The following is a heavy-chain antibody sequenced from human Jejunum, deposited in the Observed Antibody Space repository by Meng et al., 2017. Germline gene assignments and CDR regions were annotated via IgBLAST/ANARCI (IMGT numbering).Heavy chain of an antibody. D-gene: IGHD3-9*01. V-gene: IGHV4-30-4*01. J-gene: IGHJ4*02. CDR3: ARARYFDWLLTPDY. Sequence: QLQLQESGPGLVKPSETLSLTCSVSGGSISSGDYYWSWIRQPPGKGLEWIGYIYYSGSTYYNPSLKSRITISVGTSKNQFSLKLSSMTAADTALYYCARARYFDWLLTPDYWGQGALVTVSS. CDR2: IYYSGST. CDR1: GGSISSGDYY.